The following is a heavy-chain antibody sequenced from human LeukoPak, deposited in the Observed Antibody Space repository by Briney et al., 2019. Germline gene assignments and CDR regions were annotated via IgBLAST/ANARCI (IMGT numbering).Heavy chain of an antibody. J-gene: IGHJ4*02. D-gene: IGHD6-6*01. CDR3: AREEQLVLDY. V-gene: IGHV4-59*01. Sequence: SETLSLTCTVSGGTISKYDRSWVRQAPGKGLEWIGYIYYGGSTNYNAALKSGGTMSVDTSKNRFPLKLSSVTAADTAVYYCAREEQLVLDYWGQGTLVTVSS. CDR2: IYYGGST. CDR1: GGTISKYD.